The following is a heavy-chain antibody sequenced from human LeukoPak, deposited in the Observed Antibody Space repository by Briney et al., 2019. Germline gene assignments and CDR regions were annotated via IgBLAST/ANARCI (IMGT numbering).Heavy chain of an antibody. CDR2: IRYDGSDK. J-gene: IGHJ4*02. Sequence: GGSLRLSCAASGFTFGSSGMNWVRQAPGKGLEWVAFIRYDGSDKYYADSVKGRFTISRDNSRSRLFLQMNSLRAEDTAVYYCARGHSSSWMSEIDYWGQGTLVTVSS. CDR1: GFTFGSSG. V-gene: IGHV3-30*02. D-gene: IGHD6-13*01. CDR3: ARGHSSSWMSEIDY.